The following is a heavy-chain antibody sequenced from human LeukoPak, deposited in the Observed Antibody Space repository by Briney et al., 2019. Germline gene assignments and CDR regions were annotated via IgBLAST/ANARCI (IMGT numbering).Heavy chain of an antibody. V-gene: IGHV4-34*01. CDR3: ARFRTIFGVVRFDY. CDR1: GGSFSGYY. D-gene: IGHD3-3*01. J-gene: IGHJ4*02. Sequence: SETLSLTCAVYGGSFSGYYWSWIRQPPGKGLEWIGEINHSGSTNYNPSLKSRVTISVDTSKNQFSLKLSSVTAADTAVYYCARFRTIFGVVRFDYWGQGTLVTVFS. CDR2: INHSGST.